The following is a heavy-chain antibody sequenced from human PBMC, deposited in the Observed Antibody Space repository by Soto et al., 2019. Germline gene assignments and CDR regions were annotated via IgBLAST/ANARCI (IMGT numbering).Heavy chain of an antibody. J-gene: IGHJ5*02. CDR3: ARVPLLQIFWGGIWFDP. V-gene: IGHV4-34*01. CDR1: GGSFSGYY. Sequence: SETLSLTCAVYGGSFSGYYWSWIRQPPGKGLEWIGEINHSGSTNYNPSLKSRVTISVDTSKNQFSLKLSSVTAADTAVYYCARVPLLQIFWGGIWFDPWGQGTLVTVS. D-gene: IGHD3-9*01. CDR2: INHSGST.